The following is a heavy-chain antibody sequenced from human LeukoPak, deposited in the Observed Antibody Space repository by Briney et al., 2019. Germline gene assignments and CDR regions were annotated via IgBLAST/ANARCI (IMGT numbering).Heavy chain of an antibody. CDR2: VFSSGNT. V-gene: IGHV4-4*08. D-gene: IGHD4-11*01. CDR3: ARELYTNHDLLWFDP. CDR1: GRSITSYY. J-gene: IGHJ5*02. Sequence: SETLSLTCTVSGRSITSYYSSWIRQPPGKGLEYIGYVFSSGNTNYNPSLKSRVTISLDTSKNQFSLKLRSVTAADTAVYYCARELYTNHDLLWFDPWGQGTLVTVSS.